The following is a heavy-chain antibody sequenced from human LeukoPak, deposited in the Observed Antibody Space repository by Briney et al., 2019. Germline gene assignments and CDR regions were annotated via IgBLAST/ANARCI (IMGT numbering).Heavy chain of an antibody. CDR1: GFTFSSYW. V-gene: IGHV3-30*19. CDR3: ASNYDTYYDFWSGTHPLDY. J-gene: IGHJ4*02. D-gene: IGHD3-3*01. CDR2: ISYDGSNK. Sequence: GGSLRLSCAASGFTFSSYWMSWVRQAPGKGLEWVAVISYDGSNKYYADSVKGRFTISRDNSKNTLYLQMNSLRAEDTAVYYCASNYDTYYDFWSGTHPLDYWGQGTLVTVSS.